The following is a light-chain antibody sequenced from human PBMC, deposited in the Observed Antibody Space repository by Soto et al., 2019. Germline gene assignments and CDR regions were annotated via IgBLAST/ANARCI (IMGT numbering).Light chain of an antibody. CDR2: DVS. V-gene: IGLV2-23*02. J-gene: IGLJ1*01. CDR3: CSYGGSRPYV. CDR1: DNDIGTYNL. Sequence: QSALTQPASVSGSPGQSITISCTGTDNDIGTYNLVSWYQQCPGTAPKVIIFDVSSRPSGVSSRFSGSKSGNTASLTISALQAEDEADYHCCSYGGSRPYVFGTGTKLTVL.